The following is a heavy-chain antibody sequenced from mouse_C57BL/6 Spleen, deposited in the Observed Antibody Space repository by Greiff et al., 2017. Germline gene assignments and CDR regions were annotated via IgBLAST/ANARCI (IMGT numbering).Heavy chain of an antibody. CDR2: INPNNGGT. V-gene: IGHV1-22*01. D-gene: IGHD4-1*01. J-gene: IGHJ4*01. CDR1: GYTFTDYN. CDR3: ARHWEGAMDY. Sequence: EVKLMESGPELVKPGASVKMSCKASGYTFTDYNMHWVKQSPGKSLEWIGYINPNNGGTSSNQKFKGKATLTVNKSSSTAYMELRSLTSEESAVYYCARHWEGAMDYWGQGTSVTVSS.